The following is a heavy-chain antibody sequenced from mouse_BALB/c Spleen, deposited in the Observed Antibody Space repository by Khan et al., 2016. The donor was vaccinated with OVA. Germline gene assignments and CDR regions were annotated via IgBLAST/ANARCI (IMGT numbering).Heavy chain of an antibody. V-gene: IGHV2-9*02. Sequence: VQLQESGPSLVAPSQSLSITCTVSGFSLTSYGVHWVSQPPGKGLEWLGVIWAGGSTNYNSALMSRLSISKDNSKSQVFLKMNSLQTDDTAMYYCARAKGWDNAMDYWGQGTSVTVSS. J-gene: IGHJ4*01. CDR3: ARAKGWDNAMDY. CDR2: IWAGGST. D-gene: IGHD4-1*01. CDR1: GFSLTSYG.